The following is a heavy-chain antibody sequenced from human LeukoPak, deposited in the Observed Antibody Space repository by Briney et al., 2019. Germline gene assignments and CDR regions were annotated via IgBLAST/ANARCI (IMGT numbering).Heavy chain of an antibody. CDR2: INPRGGTT. Sequence: ASVKVSCKASGYTFTGYYMHWVRQAPGQGLEWMGIINPRGGTTTYAQKFLGRVTMTRDTSTSTVYMELSSLRSEDTAVYYCAREGNGGQMGSTFDIWGQGTMVTVSS. V-gene: IGHV1-46*03. J-gene: IGHJ3*02. D-gene: IGHD4-23*01. CDR3: AREGNGGQMGSTFDI. CDR1: GYTFTGYY.